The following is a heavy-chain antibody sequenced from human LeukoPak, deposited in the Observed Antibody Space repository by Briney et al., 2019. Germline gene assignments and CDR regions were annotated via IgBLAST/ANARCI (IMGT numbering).Heavy chain of an antibody. CDR1: GYTFTDYG. J-gene: IGHJ4*02. D-gene: IGHD1-26*01. CDR3: ARDKTVGATLPADY. CDR2: ISTYNGYT. Sequence: GASVKVSCKASGYTFTDYGISWVRQAPGQGLEWMGWISTYNGYTKYAHKFQGRVTMTTDTSSSTAYMELRSLRSEDTAVYYCARDKTVGATLPADYWGQGTLVTVSS. V-gene: IGHV1-18*01.